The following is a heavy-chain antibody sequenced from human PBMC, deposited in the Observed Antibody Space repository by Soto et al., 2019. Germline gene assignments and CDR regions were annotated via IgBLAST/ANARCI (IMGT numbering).Heavy chain of an antibody. V-gene: IGHV1-46*01. D-gene: IGHD5-12*01. CDR3: ARALSGYDVDS. Sequence: QVQLVQSGAEVKKPGASVKVSCKASGYTFTSYYMYWVRQAPGQGLEWMGIINPRGGSTSDAQKFRGRVTMTRDTSTSTVYMELSSLRAEDTAVYYCARALSGYDVDSWGQGTLVTVSS. CDR2: INPRGGST. CDR1: GYTFTSYY. J-gene: IGHJ4*02.